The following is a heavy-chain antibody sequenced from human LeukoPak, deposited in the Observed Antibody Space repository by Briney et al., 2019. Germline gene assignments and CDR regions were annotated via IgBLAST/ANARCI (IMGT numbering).Heavy chain of an antibody. Sequence: ASVKASCKASGYTFANYDINWVRQASGQGLEWMGWMNPHSGNTGYAQNFQGRFTMTRNTSISTAYMELRSLRSEDTAVYYCARLSSHYGDYKVDPWGQGTLVTVSS. CDR1: GYTFANYD. J-gene: IGHJ5*02. CDR3: ARLSSHYGDYKVDP. CDR2: MNPHSGNT. D-gene: IGHD4-17*01. V-gene: IGHV1-8*01.